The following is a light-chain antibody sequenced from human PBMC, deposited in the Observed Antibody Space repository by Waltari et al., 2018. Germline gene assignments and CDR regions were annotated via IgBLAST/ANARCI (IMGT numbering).Light chain of an antibody. V-gene: IGKV3-15*01. CDR3: QQYDNWPPT. CDR2: GAS. J-gene: IGKJ4*01. Sequence: EIVMTQSPATLSVSPGERATLSCRASQSISNNFAWYQQKPGQAPRLLIYGASARATGIPARFSGSGSGTEFTLTISSLQSEDFAVYYCQQYDNWPPTFGGGTKVEIQ. CDR1: QSISNN.